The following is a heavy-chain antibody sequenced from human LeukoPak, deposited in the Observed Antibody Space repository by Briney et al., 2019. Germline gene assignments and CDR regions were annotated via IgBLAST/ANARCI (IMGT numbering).Heavy chain of an antibody. D-gene: IGHD3-3*01. CDR3: ARSITIFGVVITSYYGMDV. CDR2: IIPILGIA. CDR1: GGTFSSYA. V-gene: IGHV1-69*04. Sequence: SVKVSCKASGGTFSSYAISWVRQAPGQGLEWMGRIIPILGIANYAQKFQGRVTITADKSTSTAYMELRSLRSDDTAVYYCARSITIFGVVITSYYGMDVWGQGTTVTVSS. J-gene: IGHJ6*02.